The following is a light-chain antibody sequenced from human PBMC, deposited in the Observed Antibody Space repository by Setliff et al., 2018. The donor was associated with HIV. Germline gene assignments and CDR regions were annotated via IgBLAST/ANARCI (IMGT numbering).Light chain of an antibody. J-gene: IGLJ1*01. Sequence: QSALTQPRSVSGSPGQSVTFSCTGSSSDIGAYNCVSWYQQHPGKAPKLIIYDVTKRPSGVPDRFSGSKSGDTASLTISGLQSEDEADYYCCSYAGTYTYLFGTGTKVTVL. CDR2: DVT. V-gene: IGLV2-11*01. CDR3: CSYAGTYTYL. CDR1: SSDIGAYNC.